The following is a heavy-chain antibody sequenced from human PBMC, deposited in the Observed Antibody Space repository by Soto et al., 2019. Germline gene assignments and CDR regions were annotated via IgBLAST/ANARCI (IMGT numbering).Heavy chain of an antibody. CDR1: GGSFSGYY. CDR3: AREAGSMHYDILTGYYLYYYYMDV. V-gene: IGHV4-34*01. D-gene: IGHD3-9*01. J-gene: IGHJ6*03. CDR2: INHSGST. Sequence: SETLSLTCAVYGGSFSGYYWSWIRQPPGKGLEWIGEINHSGSTNYNPSLKSRVTISVDTSKNQFSLKLSSVTAADTAVYYCAREAGSMHYDILTGYYLYYYYMDVWGKGTTVTVSS.